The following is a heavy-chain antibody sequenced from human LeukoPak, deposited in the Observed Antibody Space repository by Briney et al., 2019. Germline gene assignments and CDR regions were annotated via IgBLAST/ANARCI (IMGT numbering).Heavy chain of an antibody. Sequence: GRSLRLSCAASGFTFSSYSMNWVRQAPGKGLEWVSSISSSSSDIYYADSVKGRFTISRDNAKNSLSLQMHSLRAEDTAVYYCVRDNPRCCGVVPVNIDDFWGQGTLVTVSS. CDR1: GFTFSSYS. D-gene: IGHD2-15*01. V-gene: IGHV3-21*01. CDR3: VRDNPRCCGVVPVNIDDF. J-gene: IGHJ4*02. CDR2: ISSSSSDI.